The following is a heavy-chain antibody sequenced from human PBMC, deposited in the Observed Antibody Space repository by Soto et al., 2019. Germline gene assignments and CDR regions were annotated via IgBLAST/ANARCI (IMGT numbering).Heavy chain of an antibody. CDR2: ISSNSSTK. Sequence: GGTLSLSCAASGFTFSSYSMNWVRQAPGKGLERVSYISSNSSTKYYADSVKGRFTISRDNAKNSLYLQMTNMYPVDTATYYFARTLYYYDSSGYAHYVMDVWGQGTTVTVSS. V-gene: IGHV3-48*01. CDR1: GFTFSSYS. CDR3: ARTLYYYDSSGYAHYVMDV. J-gene: IGHJ6*02. D-gene: IGHD3-22*01.